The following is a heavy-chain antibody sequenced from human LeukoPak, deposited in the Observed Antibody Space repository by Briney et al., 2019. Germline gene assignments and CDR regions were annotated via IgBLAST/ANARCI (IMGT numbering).Heavy chain of an antibody. D-gene: IGHD3-22*01. CDR2: IYSAGNT. CDR1: GFTVSSNY. CDR3: ARAHDRGYYYGFDY. V-gene: IGHV3-66*01. Sequence: PGGSLRLSCAASGFTVSSNYMSWVRQAPGKGLEWVSVIYSAGNTYYADSVQSRFTMSRENPENTLYLQMNSRRGEDAAVNYCARAHDRGYYYGFDYWGQGTLVTVSS. J-gene: IGHJ4*02.